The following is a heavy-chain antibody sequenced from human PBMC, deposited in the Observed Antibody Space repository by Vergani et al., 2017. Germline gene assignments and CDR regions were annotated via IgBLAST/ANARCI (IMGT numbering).Heavy chain of an antibody. CDR3: ATTEMATIGSSPIHSPFDY. V-gene: IGHV1-69*01. CDR1: GGTFSSYA. D-gene: IGHD5-24*01. J-gene: IGHJ4*02. CDR2: IIPIFGTA. Sequence: QVQLVQSGAEVKKPGSSVKVSCKASGGTFSSYAISWVRQAPGQGLEWMGGIIPIFGTANYAQKFQGRVTFTADESTSTAYMELSSLRSEDTAVYYCATTEMATIGSSPIHSPFDYWGQGTLVTVSS.